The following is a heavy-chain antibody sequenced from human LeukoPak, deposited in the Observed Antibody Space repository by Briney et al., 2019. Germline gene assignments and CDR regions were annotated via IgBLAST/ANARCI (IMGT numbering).Heavy chain of an antibody. Sequence: SETLSLTCAVYGGSFSGYYWSWIRQPPGKGLEWIGEINHSGSTNYNPSLKSRVTISVDTSKNQFSLKLSSVTAADTAVYYCARSGVRGVMGYNWFDPWGQGTLVTVSS. CDR3: ARSGVRGVMGYNWFDP. CDR2: INHSGST. V-gene: IGHV4-34*01. J-gene: IGHJ5*02. D-gene: IGHD3-10*01. CDR1: GGSFSGYY.